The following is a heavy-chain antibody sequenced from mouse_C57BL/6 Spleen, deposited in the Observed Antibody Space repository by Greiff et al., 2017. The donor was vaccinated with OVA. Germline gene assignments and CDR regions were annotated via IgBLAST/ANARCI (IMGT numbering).Heavy chain of an antibody. CDR1: GYTFTSYW. D-gene: IGHD2-5*01. J-gene: IGHJ1*03. CDR2: IYPSDSET. Sequence: QVQLQQPGAELVRPGSSVKLSCKASGYTFTSYWMDWVKQRPGQGLEWIGNIYPSDSETPYNQKFKDKATLTVDKSSSTAYMQLSSLTAEDSAVYYCSIQNYYSNFYWYFDVWGTGTTVTVSS. CDR3: SIQNYYSNFYWYFDV. V-gene: IGHV1-61*01.